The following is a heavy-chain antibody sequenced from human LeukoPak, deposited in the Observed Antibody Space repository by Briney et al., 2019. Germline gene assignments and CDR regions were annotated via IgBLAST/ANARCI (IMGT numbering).Heavy chain of an antibody. Sequence: ASVTVSCKVSGYTLTELSMHWVRHAHGKGLEWMWGFAPEDGERISAQKWQGRVTMTEDTSTDTAYMELRSLRSEDTAVYYCATGRVCSGGSCYFARYYYYYMDVWGKGTTVTVSS. V-gene: IGHV1-24*01. CDR1: GYTLTELS. J-gene: IGHJ6*03. CDR3: ATGRVCSGGSCYFARYYYYYMDV. D-gene: IGHD2-15*01. CDR2: FAPEDGER.